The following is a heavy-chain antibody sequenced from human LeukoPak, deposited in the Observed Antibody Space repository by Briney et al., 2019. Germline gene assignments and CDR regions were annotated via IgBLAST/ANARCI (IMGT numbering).Heavy chain of an antibody. V-gene: IGHV4-39*01. Sequence: PSETLSLTCTVSGGSISRSSYYWGCIREPPGKGLEWIGSIHYSGIIYYNPSLKSRVTISVDTSKNHFSLKLSSVTAADTAVYYCARHQEVDFHLWGRGTLVTVSS. CDR2: IHYSGII. CDR3: ARHQEVDFHL. J-gene: IGHJ2*01. CDR1: GGSISRSSYY.